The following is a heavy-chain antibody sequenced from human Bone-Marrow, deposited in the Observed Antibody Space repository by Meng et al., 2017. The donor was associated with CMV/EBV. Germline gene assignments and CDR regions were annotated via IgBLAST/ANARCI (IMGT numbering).Heavy chain of an antibody. V-gene: IGHV3-21*01. CDR2: ISSSSSYI. CDR3: ASGNFHAFDI. CDR1: GFTFSSYS. J-gene: IGHJ3*02. Sequence: GESLKISCAASGFTFSSYSMNWVRQAPGKGLEWVSSISSSSSYIYYADSVKGRFTISRDNAKNTLSLQMNSLRAEDTAVYYCASGNFHAFDIWGRGTMVTVPS. D-gene: IGHD4-23*01.